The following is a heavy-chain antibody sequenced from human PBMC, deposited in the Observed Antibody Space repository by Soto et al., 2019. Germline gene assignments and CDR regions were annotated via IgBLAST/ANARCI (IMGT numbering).Heavy chain of an antibody. CDR1: GFTFSSFR. J-gene: IGHJ6*02. D-gene: IGHD3-10*01. CDR2: IKEDGSET. Sequence: QLVESGGGLVQPGGSLRLSCVVSGFTFSSFRMNWVRQAPGKGLEWVANIKEDGSETYYVDSVKGRFTISRDNANRSLFLQMNSLRAEDTAVYYCARTMVRGPNRYHGLDVWGQGTTVSVSS. V-gene: IGHV3-7*03. CDR3: ARTMVRGPNRYHGLDV.